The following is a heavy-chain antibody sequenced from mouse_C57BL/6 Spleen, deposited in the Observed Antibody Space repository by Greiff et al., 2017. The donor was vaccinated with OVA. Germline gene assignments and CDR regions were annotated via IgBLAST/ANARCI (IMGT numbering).Heavy chain of an antibody. V-gene: IGHV1-80*01. D-gene: IGHD3-1*01. CDR2: IYPGDGDT. J-gene: IGHJ4*01. CDR1: GYAFSSYW. CDR3: ARSSGLLYYAMDY. Sequence: VQRVESGAELVKPGASVKISCKASGYAFSSYWMNWVKQRPGKGLEWIGQIYPGDGDTNYNGKFKGKATLTADKSSSTAYMQLSSLTSEDSAVYFCARSSGLLYYAMDYWGQGTSVTVSS.